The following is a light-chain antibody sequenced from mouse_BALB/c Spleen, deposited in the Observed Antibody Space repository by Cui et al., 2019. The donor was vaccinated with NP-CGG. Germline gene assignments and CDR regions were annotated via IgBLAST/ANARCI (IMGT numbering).Light chain of an antibody. V-gene: IGLV1*01. J-gene: IGLJ1*01. CDR1: TGAVTTSNY. CDR3: ALWYSNHWV. CDR2: GTN. Sequence: QAVVTQESALTTSPGETVTLTCRSSTGAVTTSNYANCVQEKPDHLFTGLMGGTNNQGPGVPARCSGSLIEDKAALTITGAQTEDDAIYYCALWYSNHWVFGGGTKLTVL.